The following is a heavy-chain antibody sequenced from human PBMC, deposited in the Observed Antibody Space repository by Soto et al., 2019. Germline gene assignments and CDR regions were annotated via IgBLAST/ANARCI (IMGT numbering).Heavy chain of an antibody. CDR3: VRSRYCSSTSCYGRNWFDP. CDR1: GFTFSSYS. CDR2: ISSSSSYI. Sequence: PGGSLRLSCAASGFTFSSYSMNWVRQAPGKGLEWVSSISSSSSYIYYADSVKGRFTISRDNAKNSMYLQMNSLRAEDTAVYYCVRSRYCSSTSCYGRNWFDPWGQGTLVTVSS. V-gene: IGHV3-21*01. D-gene: IGHD2-2*01. J-gene: IGHJ5*02.